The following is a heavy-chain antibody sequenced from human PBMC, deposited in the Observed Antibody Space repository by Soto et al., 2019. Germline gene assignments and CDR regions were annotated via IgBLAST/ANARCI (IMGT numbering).Heavy chain of an antibody. Sequence: EVQLVESGGDLVQPGGSLRLSCATSDFTFRNYWMNWVRQAPGKGLEWVANIKPDGSATNYVDSVKGRFTISRDNVRNSVSLQMNSRRVEDTAVYFCFGGNGGPQWGQGDLVTVSS. CDR1: DFTFRNYW. V-gene: IGHV3-7*03. CDR2: IKPDGSAT. J-gene: IGHJ4*02. D-gene: IGHD3-16*01. CDR3: FGGNGGPQ.